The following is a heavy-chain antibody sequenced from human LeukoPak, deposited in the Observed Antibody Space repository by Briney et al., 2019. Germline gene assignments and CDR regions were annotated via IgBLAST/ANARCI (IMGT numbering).Heavy chain of an antibody. V-gene: IGHV1-46*01. CDR3: AREGDGYAKSLSY. J-gene: IGHJ4*02. D-gene: IGHD5-24*01. CDR1: GYTFTSYY. Sequence: ASVKVSCKASGYTFTSYYTHWVRQAPGQGLDRMGIINPSGGSTSYAQKFQGRVTMTRDTSTSTVYMELSSLRSEDTAVYYCAREGDGYAKSLSYWGQGTLVTVSS. CDR2: INPSGGST.